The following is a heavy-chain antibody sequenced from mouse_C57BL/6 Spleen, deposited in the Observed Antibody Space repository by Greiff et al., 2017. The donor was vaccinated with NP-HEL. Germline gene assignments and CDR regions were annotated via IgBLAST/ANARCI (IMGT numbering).Heavy chain of an antibody. Sequence: QVQLQQPGAELVKPGASVKMSCKASGYTFTSYWITWVRQRPGQGLEWIGDIYPGSGRTNDNEKFKGKATLTVDKSSSTAYMQLSSLTSEDSAVYYCARFYDDDYNYFDYWGQGTTLTVSS. CDR1: GYTFTSYW. D-gene: IGHD2-3*01. J-gene: IGHJ2*01. V-gene: IGHV1-55*01. CDR3: ARFYDDDYNYFDY. CDR2: IYPGSGRT.